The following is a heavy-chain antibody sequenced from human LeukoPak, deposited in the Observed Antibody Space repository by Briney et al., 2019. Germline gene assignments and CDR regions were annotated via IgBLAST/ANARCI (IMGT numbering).Heavy chain of an antibody. CDR1: GYTFTNFG. Sequence: ASVKVSCKASGYTFTNFGISWVRQAPGQALGWRGWIGAKNGNTNYAQKAQGRVTMTTDTSTSTAYMELRSLRSDDTAVYYCARLDGTYHRAYYYFYYTDVWGEGTTVTISS. D-gene: IGHD3/OR15-3a*01. V-gene: IGHV1-18*01. CDR3: ARLDGTYHRAYYYFYYTDV. CDR2: IGAKNGNT. J-gene: IGHJ6*03.